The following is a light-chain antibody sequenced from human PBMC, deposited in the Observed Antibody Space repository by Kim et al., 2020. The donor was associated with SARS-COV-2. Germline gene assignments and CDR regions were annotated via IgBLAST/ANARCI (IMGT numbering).Light chain of an antibody. V-gene: IGKV3-11*01. J-gene: IGKJ4*01. CDR1: QSVSSY. Sequence: EIVLTQSPATLSLSPGERATLSCRASQSVSSYLAWYQQKPGQAPRLLIYDASSRATGIPARFSGSGSGTDFTLTISSLEPEDFAVYYCQHRRKWPLTFGGGTKVDIK. CDR3: QHRRKWPLT. CDR2: DAS.